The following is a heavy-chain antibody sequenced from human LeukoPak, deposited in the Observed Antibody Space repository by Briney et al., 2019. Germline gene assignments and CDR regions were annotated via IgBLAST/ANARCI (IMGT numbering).Heavy chain of an antibody. D-gene: IGHD3-3*01. Sequence: SETLSLTCAVYGGSFSGYYWSWIRQPPGKGLEWIGEINHSGSTNYNPSLKSRVTISVDTSKNQFSLKLSSVTAADTAVYYCARGSSYYDFWSGYYLGYYLDYWGQGTLVTVSS. CDR1: GGSFSGYY. J-gene: IGHJ4*02. CDR3: ARGSSYYDFWSGYYLGYYLDY. V-gene: IGHV4-34*01. CDR2: INHSGST.